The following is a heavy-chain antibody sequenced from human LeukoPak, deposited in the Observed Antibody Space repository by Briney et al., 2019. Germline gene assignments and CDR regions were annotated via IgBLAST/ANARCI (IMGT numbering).Heavy chain of an antibody. D-gene: IGHD1-26*01. J-gene: IGHJ5*02. Sequence: ASVKVSCTASGYTFTNYGINWVREAPGHGLEWMGWISGDNGNTKYAQKFQGRVTMTTDTSTSTAYMELRSLRSDDTAVYYCATGGAETYNWFDPWGQGTLVTVSS. V-gene: IGHV1-18*01. CDR1: GYTFTNYG. CDR2: ISGDNGNT. CDR3: ATGGAETYNWFDP.